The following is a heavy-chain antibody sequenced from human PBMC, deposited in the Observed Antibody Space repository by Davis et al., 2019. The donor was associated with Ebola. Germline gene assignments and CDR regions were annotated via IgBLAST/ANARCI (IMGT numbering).Heavy chain of an antibody. D-gene: IGHD6-13*01. CDR3: ARDVPSYSSSWYFDY. CDR1: GYTFTSYA. CDR2: INAGNGNT. V-gene: IGHV1-3*01. J-gene: IGHJ4*02. Sequence: ASVKVSCKASGYTFTSYAMHWVRQAPGQRLEWMGWINAGNGNTKYSQKFQGRVTITRDTSASTAYMELSSLRSEDTAVYYCARDVPSYSSSWYFDYWGQGTLVTVSP.